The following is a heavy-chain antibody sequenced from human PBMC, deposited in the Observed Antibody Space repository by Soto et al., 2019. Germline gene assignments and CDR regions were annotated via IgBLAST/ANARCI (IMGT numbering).Heavy chain of an antibody. CDR1: GYTLTSYY. V-gene: IGHV1-46*01. D-gene: IGHD2-8*01. Sequence: ASVKVSCKASGYTLTSYYMHWVRQAPGQGLEWMGIINPSGGSTSYAQKFQGRVTMTRDTSTSTVYMELSSLRSEDTAVYYCARSYCTNGVCYTLVSDYYYYGMDVWGQGTTVTVSS. J-gene: IGHJ6*02. CDR2: INPSGGST. CDR3: ARSYCTNGVCYTLVSDYYYYGMDV.